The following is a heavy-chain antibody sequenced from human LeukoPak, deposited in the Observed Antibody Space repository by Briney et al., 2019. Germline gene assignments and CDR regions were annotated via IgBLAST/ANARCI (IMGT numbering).Heavy chain of an antibody. D-gene: IGHD6-13*01. CDR2: IRSKANSYAT. CDR3: ARSLLKEQQLVMRHDAFDI. Sequence: GGSLRLSCAASGFTFSGSAMHWVRQASGKGLEWVSRIRSKANSYATAYAASVKGRFTISRDDSKNTAYLQMNSLKTEDTAVYYCARSLLKEQQLVMRHDAFDIWGQGTMVTVSS. J-gene: IGHJ3*02. V-gene: IGHV3-73*01. CDR1: GFTFSGSA.